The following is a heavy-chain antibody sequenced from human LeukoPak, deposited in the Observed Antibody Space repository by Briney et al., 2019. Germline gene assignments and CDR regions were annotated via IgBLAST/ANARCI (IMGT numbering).Heavy chain of an antibody. J-gene: IGHJ4*02. CDR2: ISSSSSYI. V-gene: IGHV3-21*01. Sequence: GGSLRLSCAASGFTFSSYSMNWVRQAPGKGLEWVSSISSSSSYIYYADSVKGRFTISRDNAKNSLYLQMNSLRAEDTAVYYCARDCSSTSCYAAYFDYWGQGTLVTVSS. CDR1: GFTFSSYS. D-gene: IGHD2-2*01. CDR3: ARDCSSTSCYAAYFDY.